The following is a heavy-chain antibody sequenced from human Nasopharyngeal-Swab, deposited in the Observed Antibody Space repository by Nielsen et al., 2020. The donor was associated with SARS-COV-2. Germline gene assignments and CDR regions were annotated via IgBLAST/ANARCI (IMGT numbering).Heavy chain of an antibody. CDR1: GGSFSGYY. Sequence: SETLSLTCAVYGGSFSGYYWSWIRQPPGKGLEWIGELNHSGSTNYNPSLKSRVTISVDTSKNQFSLKLSSVTAADTAVYYCARGGGWSGSFTNWFDPWGQGTLVTVSS. D-gene: IGHD1-26*01. CDR3: ARGGGWSGSFTNWFDP. J-gene: IGHJ5*02. V-gene: IGHV4-34*01. CDR2: LNHSGST.